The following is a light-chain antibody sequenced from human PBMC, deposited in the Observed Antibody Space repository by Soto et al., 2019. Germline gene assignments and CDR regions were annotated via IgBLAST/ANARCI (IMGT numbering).Light chain of an antibody. V-gene: IGKV2-30*01. CDR1: QSLVYSDGNTY. Sequence: DVVMTQSPISLPVTFGQPASISCRSSQSLVYSDGNTYLNWFHQRPGQSPRRLIYKVSNRDSGVPDRFSGSGSGTDFTLKISRVEAEDVGVYYCMQGTYWPRLTFGGGTKVEIK. CDR3: MQGTYWPRLT. J-gene: IGKJ4*01. CDR2: KVS.